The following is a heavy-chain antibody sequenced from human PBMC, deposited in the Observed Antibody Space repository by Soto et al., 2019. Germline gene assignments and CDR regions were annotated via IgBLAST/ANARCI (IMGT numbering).Heavy chain of an antibody. V-gene: IGHV3-53*01. CDR2: IYSGGST. J-gene: IGHJ6*01. CDR1: VFTVSSNY. Sequence: VGSLRLSCASSVFTVSSNYMSWVRQAPGKGLEWVSVIYSGGSTYYADSVKGRFTISRDNSKNTLYLQMNSLRAEDTAVYYCARALTYQGGMEVWGQGTTVNVSS. CDR3: ARALTYQGGMEV.